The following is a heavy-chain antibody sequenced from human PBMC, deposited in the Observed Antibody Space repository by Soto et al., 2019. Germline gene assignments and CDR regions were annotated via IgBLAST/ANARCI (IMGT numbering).Heavy chain of an antibody. CDR2: VGSSGTTI. V-gene: IGHV3-48*02. CDR1: GFSFSTYS. Sequence: PGGSLRLSCTTSGFSFSTYSMSWVRQAPGKGLEWVSHVGSSGTTIYHADSVKGRFTVSRDNAKNSLYLQMSSLRDEDTAVYHCARVRSGELSLEYWGQGTLVTVSS. CDR3: ARVRSGELSLEY. J-gene: IGHJ4*02. D-gene: IGHD3-16*02.